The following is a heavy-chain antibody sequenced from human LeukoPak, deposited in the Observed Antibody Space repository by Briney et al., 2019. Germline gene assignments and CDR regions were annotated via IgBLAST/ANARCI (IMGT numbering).Heavy chain of an antibody. V-gene: IGHV3-23*01. CDR2: ISGSGGST. CDR3: ATAGEGPSYYFDY. CDR1: GFTFSSYA. Sequence: GGSLRLCCAASGFTFSSYAMSWVRQAPGKGLEWVSAISGSGGSTYYADSVKGRFTISRDNSKNTLYLQMNSLRAEDTAVYHRATAGEGPSYYFDYWGQGNLVTVPP. D-gene: IGHD2-21*01. J-gene: IGHJ4*02.